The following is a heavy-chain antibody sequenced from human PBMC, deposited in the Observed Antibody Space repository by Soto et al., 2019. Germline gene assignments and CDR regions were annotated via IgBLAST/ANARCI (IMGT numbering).Heavy chain of an antibody. D-gene: IGHD3-9*01. V-gene: IGHV4-34*01. J-gene: IGHJ4*02. Sequence: QVQLQQWGAGLLKPSETLSLTCAVYGGSFSGYYWSWIRKPPGKGLEWIGEINHSGSTNYNPSLKSRDTISVDTSTKQFSLKLSSVTAADTAVYYCASRRSGLRYFDWLLAFDYWGQGTLVTVSS. CDR3: ASRRSGLRYFDWLLAFDY. CDR1: GGSFSGYY. CDR2: INHSGST.